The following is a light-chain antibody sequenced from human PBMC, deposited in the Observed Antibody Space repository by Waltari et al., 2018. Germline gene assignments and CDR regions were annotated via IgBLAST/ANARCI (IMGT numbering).Light chain of an antibody. V-gene: IGLV3-19*01. CDR3: ASRDPTANAVV. CDR1: SLRTYS. Sequence: SELTQDPAVSVALGQTVRITCQGDSLRTYSADWYQQRPGQAPILVLFSTDDRPSGIPDRFSGSSSRDTASLTITGTQAEDEADYYCASRDPTANAVVFGGGTKLTVL. J-gene: IGLJ2*01. CDR2: STD.